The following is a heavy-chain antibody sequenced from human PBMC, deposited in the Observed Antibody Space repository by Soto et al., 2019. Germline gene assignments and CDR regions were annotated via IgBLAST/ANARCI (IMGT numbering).Heavy chain of an antibody. CDR3: ARAISGYVS. D-gene: IGHD5-12*01. CDR1: GITYTTYA. V-gene: IGHV1-3*04. Sequence: QVQLVQSGAEVKKPGASVKVACKASGITYTTYAIHWVRQAPGQGLEWMGWINTGNGNTRYPQRFQGRVTLTTDTSASTAYMDVSSLTSEDTAVYYCARAISGYVSWGQGTLITVSS. J-gene: IGHJ5*02. CDR2: INTGNGNT.